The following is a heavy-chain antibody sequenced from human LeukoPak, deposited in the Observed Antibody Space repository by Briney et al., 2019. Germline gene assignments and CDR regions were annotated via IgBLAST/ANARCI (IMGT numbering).Heavy chain of an antibody. D-gene: IGHD3-22*01. J-gene: IGHJ4*02. V-gene: IGHV4-39*01. CDR1: GGSISSTTYY. Sequence: PSETLSLTCSVSGGSISSTTYYWAWIRQPPGKGLEWIGTIHYSGSTYYSPSLVSRFTISVDTSKNQFSLKLASVTAADTAFYYCARLGGYYDPPGYWGQGTLVTVSS. CDR2: IHYSGST. CDR3: ARLGGYYDPPGY.